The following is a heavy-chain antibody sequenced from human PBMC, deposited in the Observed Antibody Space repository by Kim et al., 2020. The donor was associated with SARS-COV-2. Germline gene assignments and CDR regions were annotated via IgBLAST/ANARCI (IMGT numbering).Heavy chain of an antibody. V-gene: IGHV4-34*01. Sequence: SETLSLTCAVYGGSFNAYYWGWIRQAPGKGLEWIGEINQSGSTIYNPSPKSRVTMSVDTSKNQFCLTLSSVTAADTAMYYCARDEWLGASRTDYWGQGTLVTVSS. CDR3: ARDEWLGASRTDY. CDR2: INQSGST. J-gene: IGHJ4*02. D-gene: IGHD5-12*01. CDR1: GGSFNAYY.